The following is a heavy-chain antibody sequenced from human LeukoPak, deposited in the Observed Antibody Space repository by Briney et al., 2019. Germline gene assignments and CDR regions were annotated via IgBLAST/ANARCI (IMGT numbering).Heavy chain of an antibody. CDR1: GFVFSNSW. Sequence: GGSLRLSCAAFGFVFSNSWMYWVRQTPGKGLVWVSRINIDGSMVDYADSVKGRFTISRDNAKDTLFLQMNSLRVDDTAVYYCARRAIYYRDWFAPWGQGVPVIVSS. D-gene: IGHD1-26*01. V-gene: IGHV3-74*01. J-gene: IGHJ5*02. CDR2: INIDGSMV. CDR3: ARRAIYYRDWFAP.